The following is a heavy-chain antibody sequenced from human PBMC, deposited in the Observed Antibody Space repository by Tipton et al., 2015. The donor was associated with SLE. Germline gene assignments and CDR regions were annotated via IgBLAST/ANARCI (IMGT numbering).Heavy chain of an antibody. CDR3: ARESRNYGAFDI. J-gene: IGHJ3*02. Sequence: LSLTCTVSGGSISNYYWNWIRQPPGKGLEWIGYIFYSGTPNYNPSLKRRVIISVDTSKNQFSLKLNSVTAADTAVYYCARESRNYGAFDIWGPGTMVSVSS. D-gene: IGHD3-16*01. CDR1: GGSISNYY. CDR2: IFYSGTP. V-gene: IGHV4-59*01.